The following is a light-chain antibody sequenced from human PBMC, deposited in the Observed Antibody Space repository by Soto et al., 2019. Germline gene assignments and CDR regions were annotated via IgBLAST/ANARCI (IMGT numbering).Light chain of an antibody. V-gene: IGLV2-23*02. CDR2: DVK. CDR3: LSYPSNNTWV. CDR1: SSDVGNYNL. J-gene: IGLJ3*02. Sequence: QSALTQPASVSGSPGQSITISCTGSSSDVGNYNLVSWYQQYPGKAPKLLIFDVKRRPSGVSNRFSGSKSGNTASLTISGLQAEDEAHYYCLSYPSNNTWVFGGGTKLTVL.